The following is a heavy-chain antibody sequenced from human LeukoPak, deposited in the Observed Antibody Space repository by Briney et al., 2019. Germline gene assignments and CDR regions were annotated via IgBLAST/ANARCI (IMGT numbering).Heavy chain of an antibody. CDR3: ARRAGAYSHPYDY. CDR1: GVTFSSYG. V-gene: IGHV3-23*01. Sequence: PGGSLRLFCAASGVTFSSYGMSWVRQAPGRGLEWVSSISGSGGSTYYADSVKGRFTISRDNSKNTLYLQMNSLRAEDTAVYYCARRAGAYSHPYDYWGQGTLVTVSS. J-gene: IGHJ4*02. CDR2: ISGSGGST. D-gene: IGHD4/OR15-4a*01.